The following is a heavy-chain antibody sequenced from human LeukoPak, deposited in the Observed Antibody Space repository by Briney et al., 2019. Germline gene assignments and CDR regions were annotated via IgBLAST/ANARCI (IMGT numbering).Heavy chain of an antibody. V-gene: IGHV1-8*01. J-gene: IGHJ6*02. CDR3: ARESGYHGYYYGMDV. Sequence: ASVKVSCKASGYTFTSYDINWVRQATGQGLEWMGWMNPNSGNTGYAQKFQGRVTMTRNTSISTAYMELSSLRSEDTAVYYCARESGYHGYYYGMDVWGQGTTVTVSS. CDR1: GYTFTSYD. CDR2: MNPNSGNT. D-gene: IGHD3-3*01.